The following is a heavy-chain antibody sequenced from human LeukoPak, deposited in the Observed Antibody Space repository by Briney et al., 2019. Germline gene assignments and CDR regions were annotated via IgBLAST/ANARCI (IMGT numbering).Heavy chain of an antibody. J-gene: IGHJ6*02. D-gene: IGHD6-19*01. V-gene: IGHV3-48*02. CDR1: GFXFSRKT. CDR2: ISSDGGTI. Sequence: GGSLRLSCAAPGFXFSRKTINWVRQAPGKGLEWVSYISSDGGTIYYADSVRGRFTISRDNAKNSLYLQMNSLRDEDTAVYYCARVNGMTSGWYAGRIDYYYGMDVWGQGTTVTVSS. CDR3: ARVNGMTSGWYAGRIDYYYGMDV.